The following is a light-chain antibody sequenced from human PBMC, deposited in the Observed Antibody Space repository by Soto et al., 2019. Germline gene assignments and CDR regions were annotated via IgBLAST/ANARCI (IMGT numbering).Light chain of an antibody. CDR2: AAS. J-gene: IGKJ3*01. V-gene: IGKV1-27*01. CDR3: QKYNMATFT. CDR1: QGISNY. Sequence: DIQMTQSPSSLSASVGDRVTITCRASQGISNYLAGYQQKPGKVPKLLLYAASTLQAGVPSRFSGSGSGTDFNPTIRSLQTEDVATYYCQKYNMATFTFGPGTKVDIK.